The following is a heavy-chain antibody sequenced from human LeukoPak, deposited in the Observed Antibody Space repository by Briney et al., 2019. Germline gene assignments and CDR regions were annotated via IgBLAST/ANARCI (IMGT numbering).Heavy chain of an antibody. V-gene: IGHV3-15*07. CDR1: GLIFKDAW. Sequence: GGSLRLSWAASGLIFKDAWMTWVRQAPGRGLEWVGRIKSKTDGASIDYAAPVKGRFTISGDDSKDTLYLQMDGLKADDTAVYYCSTRILTERNDYWGQGTLVTVSS. J-gene: IGHJ4*02. CDR2: IKSKTDGASI. D-gene: IGHD2-15*01. CDR3: STRILTERNDY.